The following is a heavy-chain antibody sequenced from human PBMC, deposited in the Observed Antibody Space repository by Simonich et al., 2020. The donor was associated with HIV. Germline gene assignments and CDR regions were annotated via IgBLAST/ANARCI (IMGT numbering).Heavy chain of an antibody. CDR3: ARQTSVGPTMIVPYYFDY. CDR2: IYYSGST. J-gene: IGHJ4*02. CDR1: GGSISSSSYY. V-gene: IGHV4-39*01. D-gene: IGHD3-22*01. Sequence: QLQLQESGPGLVKPSETLSLTCPVSGGSISSSSYYWGWIRQPPGKGLEWIGSIYYSGSTYYNPSRKSRVTIFVDTSKNQFSLKLGSVTAADTAVYYCARQTSVGPTMIVPYYFDYWGQGTLVTVSS.